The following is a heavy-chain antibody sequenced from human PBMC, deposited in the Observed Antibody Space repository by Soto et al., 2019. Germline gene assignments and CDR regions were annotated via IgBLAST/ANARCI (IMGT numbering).Heavy chain of an antibody. CDR2: IIPIFGTA. Sequence: SAVKLSCKASGGTFSSYAISWVRQAPGQGLEWMGGIIPIFGTANYAQKFQGRVTITADESTSTAYMELSSLRSEDTAVYYCARARYSYGTYYYGMDVWGQGTMVTVAS. D-gene: IGHD5-18*01. CDR3: ARARYSYGTYYYGMDV. J-gene: IGHJ6*02. CDR1: GGTFSSYA. V-gene: IGHV1-69*13.